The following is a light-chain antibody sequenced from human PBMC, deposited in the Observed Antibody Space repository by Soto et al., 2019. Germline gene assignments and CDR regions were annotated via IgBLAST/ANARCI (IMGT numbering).Light chain of an antibody. Sequence: IVMTQSPSTLSVSPVGRATLSCRASQSISINLALYQQKPGQAPRLLIYGASTRATGIPARFSGSGSGTEFTLTISSLQSEDFAFYYCHQYNNWPRTFGQGTKVDIK. V-gene: IGKV3-15*01. CDR3: HQYNNWPRT. J-gene: IGKJ1*01. CDR2: GAS. CDR1: QSISIN.